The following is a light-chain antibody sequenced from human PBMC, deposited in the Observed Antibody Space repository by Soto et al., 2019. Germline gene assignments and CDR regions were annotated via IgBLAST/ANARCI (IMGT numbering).Light chain of an antibody. CDR3: QHLNSYPP. J-gene: IGKJ3*01. Sequence: DIQLTQSPSILSASVGDRVTVTCRASQGISSSLAWYQQRPGKAPKLLIYAASTLQTGVSSRFSGSGSGTEFTLTISSLQPEDVATYYCQHLNSYPPFGPGTKVDIK. CDR1: QGISSS. V-gene: IGKV1-9*01. CDR2: AAS.